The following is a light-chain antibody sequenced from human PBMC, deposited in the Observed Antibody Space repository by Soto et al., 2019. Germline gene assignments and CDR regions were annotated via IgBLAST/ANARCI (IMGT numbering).Light chain of an antibody. CDR3: QQYGNSRT. V-gene: IGKV3-20*01. J-gene: IGKJ1*01. CDR1: QSVSSDS. CDR2: GAC. Sequence: EIVLTQAPGTLALSPGERATLSFRASQSVSSDSLAWYQQQLGPAPRLLISGACARATGIPDRFSGSGSGTDFPLTISRLAPEDFAVYYCQQYGNSRTFGQGTKVDI.